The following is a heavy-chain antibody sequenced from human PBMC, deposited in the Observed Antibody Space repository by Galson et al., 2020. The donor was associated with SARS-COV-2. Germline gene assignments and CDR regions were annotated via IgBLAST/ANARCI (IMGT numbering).Heavy chain of an antibody. J-gene: IGHJ5*02. V-gene: IGHV4-59*08. CDR3: ARHGITRVRGMRGKNWFDP. CDR1: GGSISSYY. CDR2: IYYSGST. D-gene: IGHD3-10*01. Sequence: ETSETRSLTCTVSGGSISSYYWSWIRQPPGKGLEWIGYIYYSGSTNYNPSLKSRVTISVDTTKNQFSLKLGSVTAADTAVYYCARHGITRVRGMRGKNWFDPWGQGTLDTVSS.